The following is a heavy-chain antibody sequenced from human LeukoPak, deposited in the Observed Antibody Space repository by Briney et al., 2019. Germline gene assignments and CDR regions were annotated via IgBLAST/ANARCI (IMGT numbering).Heavy chain of an antibody. D-gene: IGHD6-19*01. CDR1: EFYW. CDR3: ARSGYSSGWYFDY. J-gene: IGHJ4*02. V-gene: IGHV3-21*01. Sequence: GGSLRLSCAASEFYWMHWVRQAPGKGLEWVSSISSSSSYIYYADSVKGRFTISRDNAKNSLYLQMNSLRAEDTAVYYCARSGYSSGWYFDYWGQGTLVTVSS. CDR2: ISSSSSYI.